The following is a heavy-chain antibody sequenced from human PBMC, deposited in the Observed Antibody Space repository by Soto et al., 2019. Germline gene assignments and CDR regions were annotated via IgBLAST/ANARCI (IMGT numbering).Heavy chain of an antibody. CDR3: AKDPQQLLVFFAY. J-gene: IGHJ4*02. Sequence: GGSLRLSCAASEFTFSNYAMSWVRQAPGKGLEWVSSISDNGGTTYYADSVKGRFTISRDNSKNTLYLQMNSLRAEDTAVYYCAKDPQQLLVFFAYRGQGTQVTVSS. CDR1: EFTFSNYA. CDR2: ISDNGGTT. D-gene: IGHD6-13*01. V-gene: IGHV3-23*01.